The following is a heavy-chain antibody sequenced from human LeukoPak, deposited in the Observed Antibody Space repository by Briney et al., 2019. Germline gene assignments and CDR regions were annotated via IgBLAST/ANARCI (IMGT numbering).Heavy chain of an antibody. CDR2: ICTSGST. CDR1: GGSISSYY. V-gene: IGHV4-4*07. CDR3: AILRGSGYDYHFDY. D-gene: IGHD5-12*01. Sequence: PSETLSLTCTVSGGSISSYYWSWIRQPAGKGLEWIGRICTSGSTNYNPSLKSRVTMSVDTSKNQFSLKLSSVTAADTAVYYCAILRGSGYDYHFDYWGQGTLVTVSS. J-gene: IGHJ4*02.